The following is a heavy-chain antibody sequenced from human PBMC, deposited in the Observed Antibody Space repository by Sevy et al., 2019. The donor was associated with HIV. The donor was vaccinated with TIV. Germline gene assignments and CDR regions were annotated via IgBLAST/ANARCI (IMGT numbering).Heavy chain of an antibody. J-gene: IGHJ4*02. CDR3: ARGGPNQQQLDYFDY. CDR2: SGNT. V-gene: IGHV4-59*01. D-gene: IGHD6-13*01. Sequence: SETLSLTCTVSGVSISPYYWAWIRQPPGKGLECIGFSGNTNYNPSLKPRVTTSVDTSKNQFSLKLSSVTAADTAIYYCARGGPNQQQLDYFDYWGQGTLVTVSS. CDR1: GVSISPYY.